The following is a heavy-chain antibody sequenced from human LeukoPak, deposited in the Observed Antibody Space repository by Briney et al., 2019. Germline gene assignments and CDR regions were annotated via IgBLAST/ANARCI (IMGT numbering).Heavy chain of an antibody. V-gene: IGHV3-21*01. CDR2: ISSSSSYI. CDR3: AREREEIRGFYMDV. CDR1: GFTFSSYS. J-gene: IGHJ6*03. Sequence: PGGSLRLSCAASGFTFSSYSMNWVRQAPGKGLEWVSSISSSSSYIYYADSVKGRFTISRDNAKNSLYLQMNSLRAEDTAVYYCAREREEIRGFYMDVWGKGTTVTVSS. D-gene: IGHD3-22*01.